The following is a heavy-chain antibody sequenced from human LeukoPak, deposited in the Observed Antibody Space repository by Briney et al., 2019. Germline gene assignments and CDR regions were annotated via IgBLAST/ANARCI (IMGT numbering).Heavy chain of an antibody. D-gene: IGHD1-26*01. V-gene: IGHV3-30*18. Sequence: PGRSLRLSCAASGFTFSSFGMHWVRQAPGKGLEWVALISYDGSNNYYADSVKGRFTISRDNSKNTLYLQMNSLRAEDTAAYYCAKRAVATNYFDYWGQGTLVTVSS. CDR1: GFTFSSFG. CDR2: ISYDGSNN. J-gene: IGHJ4*02. CDR3: AKRAVATNYFDY.